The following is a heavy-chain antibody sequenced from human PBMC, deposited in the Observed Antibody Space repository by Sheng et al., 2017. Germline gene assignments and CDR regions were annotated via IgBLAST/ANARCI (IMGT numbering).Heavy chain of an antibody. V-gene: IGHV4-39*07. Sequence: QLQLQESGPGLVKPSETLSLTCTVSGGSISSSSYYWGWIRQPPGKGLEWIGSIYYSGSTYYNPSLKSRVTISVDTSKNQFSLKLSSVTAADTAVYYCASEPDTAIIDGGYYFDYWGQGTLVTVSS. D-gene: IGHD5-18*01. CDR1: GGSISSSSYY. J-gene: IGHJ4*02. CDR2: IYYSGST. CDR3: ASEPDTAIIDGGYYFDY.